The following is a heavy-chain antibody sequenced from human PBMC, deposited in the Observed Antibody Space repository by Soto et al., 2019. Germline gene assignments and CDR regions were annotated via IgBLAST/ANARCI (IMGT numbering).Heavy chain of an antibody. J-gene: IGHJ4*02. Sequence: QITLKESGPTLVKPTQTLTLTCTFSGFSLSSTRMAVGWIRQPPGKALEWLALIYWDDDKRYSPFLKSSLTITKDTSKNQVVLTMSDMDPVDTASYYCAHIVVAGLGYYFDYWGQGTLVTVSS. V-gene: IGHV2-5*02. D-gene: IGHD6-19*01. CDR2: IYWDDDK. CDR3: AHIVVAGLGYYFDY. CDR1: GFSLSSTRMA.